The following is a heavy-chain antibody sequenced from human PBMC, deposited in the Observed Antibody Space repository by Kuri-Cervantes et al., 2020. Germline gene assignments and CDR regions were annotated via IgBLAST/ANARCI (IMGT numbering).Heavy chain of an antibody. CDR2: IYHNVST. Sequence: LPFTFSGYSFRSGYYCGWVRQPAGKGRGWIVRIYHNVSTYYNPSIKSRVTISVDTSKTQFSLKLSSVTAADTAVYYCARSNDGYDYTWGSYRTPSFDTWGQGTMVTVSS. V-gene: IGHV4-38-2*02. J-gene: IGHJ5*02. CDR3: ARSNDGYDYTWGSYRTPSFDT. CDR1: GYSFRSGYY. D-gene: IGHD3-16*02.